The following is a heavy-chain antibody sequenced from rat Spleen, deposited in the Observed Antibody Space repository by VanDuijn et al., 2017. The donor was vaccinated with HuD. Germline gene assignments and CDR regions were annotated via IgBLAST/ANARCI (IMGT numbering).Heavy chain of an antibody. D-gene: IGHD4-3*01. CDR2: INYDGRST. Sequence: EVRLVESGGGLVQPGRSLKLSCAASGFTFSDFYMAWVRQVPKKGLEWVATINYDGRSTFYRDSVRARFTISRDNAKNTLYLQMDSLKSEDTATYYCARWDNSGYEGFAYWGQGTLVTVSS. CDR1: GFTFSDFY. CDR3: ARWDNSGYEGFAY. J-gene: IGHJ3*01. V-gene: IGHV5-7*01.